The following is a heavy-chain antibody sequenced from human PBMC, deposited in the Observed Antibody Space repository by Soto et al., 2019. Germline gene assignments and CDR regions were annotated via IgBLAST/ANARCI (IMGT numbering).Heavy chain of an antibody. Sequence: QVQLQESGPGLVKPSQTLSLTCTVSGGSISSGGYYWSWIRQHPGKGLEWIGYIYYSGSTYYNPSLNSRVTISVDTSKNQFSLKRSSVTAADTAVYYCAREGGIVGATAADYWGQGTLVTVSS. CDR3: AREGGIVGATAADY. D-gene: IGHD1-26*01. J-gene: IGHJ4*02. V-gene: IGHV4-31*03. CDR2: IYYSGST. CDR1: GGSISSGGYY.